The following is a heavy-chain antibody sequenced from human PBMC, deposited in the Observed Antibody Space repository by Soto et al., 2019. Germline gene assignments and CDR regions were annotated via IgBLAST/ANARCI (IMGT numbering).Heavy chain of an antibody. D-gene: IGHD3-9*01. CDR1: GFTFSSYW. CDR2: IKQDGSEK. V-gene: IGHV3-7*03. J-gene: IGHJ6*02. CDR3: ARDKLRYFDWLLVPSYYYGMDV. Sequence: GGSLRLSCAASGFTFSSYWMSWVRQAPGKGPEWVANIKQDGSEKYYVDSVKGRFTISRDNAKNSLYLQMNSLRAEDTAVYYCARDKLRYFDWLLVPSYYYGMDVWGQGTTVTVSS.